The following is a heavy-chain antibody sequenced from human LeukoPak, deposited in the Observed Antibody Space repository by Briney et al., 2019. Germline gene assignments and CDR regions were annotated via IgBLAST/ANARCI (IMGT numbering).Heavy chain of an antibody. Sequence: ASVKVSCKASGYTFTSYDINWVRQATGQGLEWMGWMNPNSGNTGYAQKFQGRVTMTTDTSTSTAYMELRSLRSDDTAVYYCARAPAPIVVVMDWYFDLWGRGTLVTVSS. CDR3: ARAPAPIVVVMDWYFDL. CDR2: MNPNSGNT. V-gene: IGHV1-8*02. J-gene: IGHJ2*01. CDR1: GYTFTSYD. D-gene: IGHD3-22*01.